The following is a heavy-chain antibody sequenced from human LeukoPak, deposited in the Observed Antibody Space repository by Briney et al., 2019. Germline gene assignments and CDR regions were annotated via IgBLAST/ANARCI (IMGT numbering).Heavy chain of an antibody. J-gene: IGHJ4*02. V-gene: IGHV4-39*07. CDR3: AREVRYFDWVPLYYFDY. CDR2: IYYSGST. CDR1: GGSISSYY. Sequence: PSETLSLTCTVSGGSISSYYWSWIRQPPGKGLEWIGSIYYSGSTYYNPSLKSRVTISVGTSKNQFSLKLSSVTAADTAVYYCAREVRYFDWVPLYYFDYWGQGTLVTVSS. D-gene: IGHD3-9*01.